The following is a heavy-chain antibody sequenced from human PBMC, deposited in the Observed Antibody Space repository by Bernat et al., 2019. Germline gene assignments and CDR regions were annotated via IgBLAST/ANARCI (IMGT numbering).Heavy chain of an antibody. V-gene: IGHV3-23*01. D-gene: IGHD3-3*01. J-gene: IGHJ6*04. CDR1: GFTFISYA. Sequence: EVQLLDSGGGLVQPGGSLRLSCAASGFTFISYAMSWVRLAPGKGLEWVSGISGNGDSTYYADSVKGRFTISRDNSKNTLYLQMNSLRADDTAGYYCAKDSLGGFGVVIPDVWGKGTTVIVSS. CDR3: AKDSLGGFGVVIPDV. CDR2: ISGNGDST.